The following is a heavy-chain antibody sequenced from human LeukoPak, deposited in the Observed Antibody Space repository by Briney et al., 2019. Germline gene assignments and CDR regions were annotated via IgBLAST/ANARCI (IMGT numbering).Heavy chain of an antibody. CDR1: GFTFSSYS. CDR2: ISSSSIYI. V-gene: IGHV3-21*01. J-gene: IGHJ6*03. Sequence: GGSLRLSCAASGFTFSSYSMNWVRQAPGKGLEWVSSISSSSIYIYYADSVKGRFTISRDNAKNSLYLQMNSLRAEDTAVYYCARVQGIAQDYYYYYMDVWGKGTTVTVSS. D-gene: IGHD6-13*01. CDR3: ARVQGIAQDYYYYYMDV.